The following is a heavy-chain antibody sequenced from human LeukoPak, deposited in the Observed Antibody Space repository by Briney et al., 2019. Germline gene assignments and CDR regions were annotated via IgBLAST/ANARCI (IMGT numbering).Heavy chain of an antibody. J-gene: IGHJ4*02. CDR1: GFTFSDYY. CDR3: ARWRYYYDSSGYYYPDYFDY. D-gene: IGHD3-22*01. V-gene: IGHV3-11*01. CDR2: ISSSGSTI. Sequence: GGSLTLSCAASGFTFSDYYLSWIRQAPGKGLEWVSYISSSGSTIYYADSVKGRFTISRDNAKNSLYLQMNSLRAEDTAVYYCARWRYYYDSSGYYYPDYFDYWGQGTLVTVSS.